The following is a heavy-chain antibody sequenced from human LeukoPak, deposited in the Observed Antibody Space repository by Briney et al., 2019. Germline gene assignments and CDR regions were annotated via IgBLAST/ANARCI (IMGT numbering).Heavy chain of an antibody. CDR2: IYYSGST. D-gene: IGHD6-13*01. CDR1: GGSISSSSYY. V-gene: IGHV4-39*07. J-gene: IGHJ5*02. CDR3: ARAIAAAGTGWFGP. Sequence: SETLSLTCTVSGGSISSSSYYWGWIRQPPGKGLEWIGSIYYSGSTYYNPSLKSRVTISVDTSKNQFSLKLSSVTAADTAVYYCARAIAAAGTGWFGPWGQGTLVTVSS.